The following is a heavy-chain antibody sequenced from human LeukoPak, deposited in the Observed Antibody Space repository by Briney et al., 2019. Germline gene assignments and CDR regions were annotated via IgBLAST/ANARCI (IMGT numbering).Heavy chain of an antibody. Sequence: GGSLRLSCAASGFTFSGYWMSWVRQAPGKGLEWVANIKKDGSEKYYVDSVKGRFTISRDNAKTSLYLQMNSLRAEDTAVYYCARDLSGVAGYTYGRGIDYWGQGTLVTVSS. CDR2: IKKDGSEK. V-gene: IGHV3-7*01. CDR1: GFTFSGYW. D-gene: IGHD5-18*01. CDR3: ARDLSGVAGYTYGRGIDY. J-gene: IGHJ4*02.